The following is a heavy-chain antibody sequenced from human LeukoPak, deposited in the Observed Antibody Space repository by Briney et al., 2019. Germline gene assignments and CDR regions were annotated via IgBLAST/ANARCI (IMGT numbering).Heavy chain of an antibody. D-gene: IGHD1-1*01. CDR1: GFPFIDYS. J-gene: IGHJ4*02. CDR2: IGIESGNT. Sequence: GGSLRLSCTASGFPFIDYSMNWVRQAPGKGLEWISYIGIESGNTNYADSVKGRFTISADNAKKSLYLQMNSLRAEATAVYSCARDHNYAFDNWGQGTLVSVSS. CDR3: ARDHNYAFDN. V-gene: IGHV3-48*04.